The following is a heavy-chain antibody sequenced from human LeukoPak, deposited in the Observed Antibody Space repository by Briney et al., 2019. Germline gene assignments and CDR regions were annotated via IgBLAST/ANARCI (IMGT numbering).Heavy chain of an antibody. J-gene: IGHJ4*02. CDR3: ARATFADY. V-gene: IGHV4-59*01. CDR1: GGSISSYY. Sequence: SETLSLTCTVSGGSISSYYWSWIRQPPGKGLEWIGYIYYSGNTNYNPSLKSRVTISVDTSKNQFSLKLSSVTAADTAVYYCARATFADYWGQGTLVTVSS. CDR2: IYYSGNT.